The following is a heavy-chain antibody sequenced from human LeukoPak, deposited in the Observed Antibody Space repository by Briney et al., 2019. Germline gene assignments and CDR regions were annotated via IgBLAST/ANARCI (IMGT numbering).Heavy chain of an antibody. J-gene: IGHJ4*02. V-gene: IGHV3-53*01. Sequence: GGSLRLSCAASGFTVSSSYMSWVRQAPGKGLGWVSVIYSGGSTYYTDSVKGRFTISRDNSKNTLYLQMNSLRAEDTAVYYCARLKDTPRVPAYYFDYWGQGTLVTVSS. CDR2: IYSGGST. CDR3: ARLKDTPRVPAYYFDY. CDR1: GFTVSSSY.